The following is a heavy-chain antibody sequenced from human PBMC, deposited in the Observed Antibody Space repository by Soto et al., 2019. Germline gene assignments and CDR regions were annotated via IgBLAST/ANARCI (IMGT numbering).Heavy chain of an antibody. V-gene: IGHV3-21*01. CDR2: ISSSSSYI. CDR1: GFTFSSYS. J-gene: IGHJ6*02. Sequence: VQLVESGGGVVQPGRSLRLSCAASGFTFSSYSMNWVRQAPGKGLEWVSSISSSSSYIYYADSVKGRFTISRDNAKNSLYLQMNSLRAEDTAVYYCAREQQLSKGDYYYGMDVWGQGTTVTVSS. CDR3: AREQQLSKGDYYYGMDV. D-gene: IGHD6-13*01.